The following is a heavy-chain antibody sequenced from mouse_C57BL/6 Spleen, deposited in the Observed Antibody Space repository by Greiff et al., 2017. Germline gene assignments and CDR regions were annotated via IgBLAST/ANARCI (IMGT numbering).Heavy chain of an antibody. Sequence: EVKLQESGPVLVKPGASVKMSCKASGYTFTDYYMNWVKQSHGKSLEWIGVINPYNGGTSYNQKFKGKATLTVDKSSSTAYMELNSLTSEDSAVYYCARALGREDAMDYWGQGTSVTVSS. CDR1: GYTFTDYY. D-gene: IGHD4-1*01. V-gene: IGHV1-19*01. CDR2: INPYNGGT. J-gene: IGHJ4*01. CDR3: ARALGREDAMDY.